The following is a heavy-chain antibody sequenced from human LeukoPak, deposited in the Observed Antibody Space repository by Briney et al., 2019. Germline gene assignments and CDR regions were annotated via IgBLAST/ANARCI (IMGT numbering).Heavy chain of an antibody. D-gene: IGHD5-12*01. CDR2: IYTSGST. CDR1: RGSISSYY. V-gene: IGHV4-4*09. CDR3: ARHDHRGYSGYDFPPDV. Sequence: SETLSLTCTVSRGSISSYYWSWIRQHPGKGLEGIGYIYTSGSTNYNPSLKSRVTISVDTSKNQFSLKLSSVTAADTAVYYCARHDHRGYSGYDFPPDVWGKGTTVTVSS. J-gene: IGHJ6*04.